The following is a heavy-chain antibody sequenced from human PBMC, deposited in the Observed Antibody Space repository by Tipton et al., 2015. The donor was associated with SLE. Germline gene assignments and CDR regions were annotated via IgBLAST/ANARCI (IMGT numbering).Heavy chain of an antibody. V-gene: IGHV3-23*01. CDR3: ARQYLPGSGPSFDS. D-gene: IGHD2/OR15-2a*01. Sequence: SLRLSCAASGFAFSSYSMYWVRQAPGKGLEWVSTLTGGGDTVYPVSVRGRSTVSGDTPKNTVYLQLSSLRVEDTAVYYCARQYLPGSGPSFDSWGQGTLVTVSS. CDR2: LTGGGDT. CDR1: GFAFSSYS. J-gene: IGHJ4*02.